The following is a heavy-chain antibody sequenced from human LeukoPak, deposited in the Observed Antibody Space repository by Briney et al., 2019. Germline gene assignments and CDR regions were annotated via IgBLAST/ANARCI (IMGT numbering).Heavy chain of an antibody. CDR3: ARVPWSSGWYGFDY. D-gene: IGHD6-19*01. CDR2: IYYSGST. CDR1: GGSISSYY. J-gene: IGHJ4*02. Sequence: PSETLSLTCTVSGGSISSYYWSWIRQPPGKGLEWIGYIYYSGSTNYNPSLESRVTMSMDTSKNHFSLKLTSVTAADTAVYYCARVPWSSGWYGFDYWGLGTLVTVSS. V-gene: IGHV4-59*08.